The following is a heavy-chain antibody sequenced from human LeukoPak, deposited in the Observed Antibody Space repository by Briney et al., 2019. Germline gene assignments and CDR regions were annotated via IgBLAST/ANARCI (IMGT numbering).Heavy chain of an antibody. V-gene: IGHV1-2*02. CDR2: INPNSGGT. Sequence: EASVKVSCKASGYTFTGYYMHWVRQAPGQGLEWMGWINPNSGGTNYAQKFQGRVTMTRDTSISTAYMELSRLRSDDTAVYYCARDPLWIQLWLPYYYYYMDVWGKGTTVTVSS. D-gene: IGHD5-18*01. CDR1: GYTFTGYY. CDR3: ARDPLWIQLWLPYYYYYMDV. J-gene: IGHJ6*03.